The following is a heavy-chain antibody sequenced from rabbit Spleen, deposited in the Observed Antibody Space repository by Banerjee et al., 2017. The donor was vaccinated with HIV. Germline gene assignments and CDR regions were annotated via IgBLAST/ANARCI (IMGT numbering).Heavy chain of an antibody. V-gene: IGHV1S45*01. Sequence: QEQLEESAGGPVQPGGSLKLSCTASGFSFSSSDYMCWVRQAPGKGLEWISCIAGSSSGFTYSATWAKGRFTCSKSSSTTVTMQMTSLTVADTATYFCARDSSSSFSSYGMDLWGPGTLVTVS. D-gene: IGHD1-1*01. CDR2: IAGSSSGFT. J-gene: IGHJ6*01. CDR3: ARDSSSSFSSYGMDL. CDR1: GFSFSSSDY.